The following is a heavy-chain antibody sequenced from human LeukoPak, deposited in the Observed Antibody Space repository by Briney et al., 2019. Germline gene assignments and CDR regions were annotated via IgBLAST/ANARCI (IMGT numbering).Heavy chain of an antibody. CDR2: IYHSGST. Sequence: SETLSLTCTVSGYSINSGYYWGWIRQPPGKGLEWIGYIYHSGSTYYNPSLKSRVTISVDRSKNQFSLELSSVTAADTAVYYCAREGSSSWYVGGFDYWGQGTLVTVSS. CDR3: AREGSSSWYVGGFDY. J-gene: IGHJ4*02. V-gene: IGHV4-38-2*02. CDR1: GYSINSGYY. D-gene: IGHD6-13*01.